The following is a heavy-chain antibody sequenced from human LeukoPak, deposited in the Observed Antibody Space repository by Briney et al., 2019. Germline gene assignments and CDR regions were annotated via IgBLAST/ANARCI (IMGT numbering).Heavy chain of an antibody. J-gene: IGHJ4*02. CDR2: ISRGGIS. Sequence: GGFLRLSCAASGFTFSVYDMYWICQSPGKGLECVSVISRGGISYYADSVKGRFTISRDNSNNTLYLQMNSLRAEDTAVYYCAKDIDYGDYFYYFDYWGQGTLVTVSS. D-gene: IGHD4-17*01. CDR1: GFTFSVYD. V-gene: IGHV3-23*01. CDR3: AKDIDYGDYFYYFDY.